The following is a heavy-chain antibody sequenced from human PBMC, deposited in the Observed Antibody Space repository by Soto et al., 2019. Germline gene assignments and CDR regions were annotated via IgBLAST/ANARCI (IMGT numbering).Heavy chain of an antibody. V-gene: IGHV1-18*01. CDR3: ARDIYGGNCCDAFDI. J-gene: IGHJ3*02. D-gene: IGHD2-15*01. CDR1: GYTFTNYG. Sequence: QAQLAQSGAEVKKPGASVNISCKASGYTFTNYGFIWVRQAPGHVLEWVGWISPYNGKTEYAQKFQGRVTMTRDKPTSTAYMELRSLRSDDTAVYYCARDIYGGNCCDAFDIWGQGTMVTVSS. CDR2: ISPYNGKT.